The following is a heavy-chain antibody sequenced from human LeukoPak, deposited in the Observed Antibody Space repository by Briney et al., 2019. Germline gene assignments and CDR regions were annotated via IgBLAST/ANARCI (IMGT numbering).Heavy chain of an antibody. Sequence: GGSLRLSCAASGFTFSSYTVHWVRQAPGKGLEWVAVISYDGNKKYYADSVKGRFPISSDNSKNTLYLQLNSLRPVDTAVYYCARSTYYYDSSGYYRGDYFDSWGQGTLVTVSS. CDR1: GFTFSSYT. V-gene: IGHV3-30*04. CDR3: ARSTYYYDSSGYYRGDYFDS. CDR2: ISYDGNKK. D-gene: IGHD3-22*01. J-gene: IGHJ4*02.